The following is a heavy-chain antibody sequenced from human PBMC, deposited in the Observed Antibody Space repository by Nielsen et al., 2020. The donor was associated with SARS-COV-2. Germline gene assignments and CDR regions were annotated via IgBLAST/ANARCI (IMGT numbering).Heavy chain of an antibody. CDR3: ARMGLGADYDFWSGYYDGMDV. Sequence: WVRQAPGQGLEWMGWMNPNSGNTGYAQKFQGRVTMTRNTSISTAYMELSSLRSEDTAVYYCARMGLGADYDFWSGYYDGMDVWGQGTTVT. J-gene: IGHJ6*02. V-gene: IGHV1-8*01. D-gene: IGHD3-3*01. CDR2: MNPNSGNT.